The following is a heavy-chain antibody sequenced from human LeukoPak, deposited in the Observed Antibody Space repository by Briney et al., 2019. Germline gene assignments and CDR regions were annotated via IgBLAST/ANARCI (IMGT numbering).Heavy chain of an antibody. Sequence: PSETLSLTCTVSGYSISSGYYWGWIRQPPGKGLEWIGSIYHSGNTYYNPSLKSRVTISVDTSKNQFSLKLSSVTAADTAVYYCAREIYYYGSGTYYAGWFDPWGQGTLVTVSS. CDR1: GYSISSGYY. CDR3: AREIYYYGSGTYYAGWFDP. V-gene: IGHV4-38-2*02. CDR2: IYHSGNT. D-gene: IGHD3-10*01. J-gene: IGHJ5*02.